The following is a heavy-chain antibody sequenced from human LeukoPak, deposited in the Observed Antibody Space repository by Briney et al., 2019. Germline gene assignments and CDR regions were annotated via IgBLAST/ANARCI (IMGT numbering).Heavy chain of an antibody. V-gene: IGHV1-58*02. D-gene: IGHD6-6*01. Sequence: ASVKVSCKASGFTFTSSAMQWVRQARGQRLEWIGWIVVGSGNTNYAQKFQGRVTMTRDTSTSTVYMELSSLRSEDTAVYYCAREGSRTYSSSSDYWGQGTLVTVSS. J-gene: IGHJ4*02. CDR3: AREGSRTYSSSSDY. CDR2: IVVGSGNT. CDR1: GFTFTSSA.